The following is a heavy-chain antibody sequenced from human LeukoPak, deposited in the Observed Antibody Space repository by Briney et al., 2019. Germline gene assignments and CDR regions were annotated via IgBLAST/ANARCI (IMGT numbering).Heavy chain of an antibody. J-gene: IGHJ4*02. D-gene: IGHD2-2*01. CDR1: GYSISSGYY. Sequence: PSETLSLTCTVSGYSISSGYYWGWIRQPPGKGLEWIGSIYHSGSTYYNPSLKSRVTISVDRSKNQFSLKLSSVTAADTAVYYCAREGFIVVVPAAYFDYWGQGTLVTVSS. CDR3: AREGFIVVVPAAYFDY. CDR2: IYHSGST. V-gene: IGHV4-38-2*02.